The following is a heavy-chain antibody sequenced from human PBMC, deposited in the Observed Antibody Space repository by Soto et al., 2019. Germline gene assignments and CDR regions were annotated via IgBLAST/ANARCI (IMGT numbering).Heavy chain of an antibody. J-gene: IGHJ4*02. Sequence: GGSLRLSCAASGFTFSDHYMDWVRQAPGKGLEWVGRIRNKVNSYTTEYAASVKGRFTISRDDSKNSLYLQMNSLKTEDTAVYYCARGPPDYWGQGTLVTVSS. V-gene: IGHV3-72*01. CDR3: ARGPPDY. CDR1: GFTFSDHY. CDR2: IRNKVNSYTT.